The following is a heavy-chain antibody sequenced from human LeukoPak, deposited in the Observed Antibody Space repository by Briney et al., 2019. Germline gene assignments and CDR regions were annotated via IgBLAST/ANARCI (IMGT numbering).Heavy chain of an antibody. Sequence: GGSLRLSCAVSGFTFSSYWMTWVRQAPGKGLEWVANIKQDGSEKYYVDSVRGRFTISRDNAKNSLYLQMNSLRAEDTAVYYCARYRHLGYWGQGTLVTVSS. V-gene: IGHV3-7*01. CDR2: IKQDGSEK. J-gene: IGHJ4*02. CDR1: GFTFSSYW. CDR3: ARYRHLGY.